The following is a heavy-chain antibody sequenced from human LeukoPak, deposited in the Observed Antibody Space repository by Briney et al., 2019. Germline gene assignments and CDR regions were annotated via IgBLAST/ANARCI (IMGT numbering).Heavy chain of an antibody. CDR1: GFTFRGAA. J-gene: IGHJ3*01. V-gene: IGHV3-23*01. D-gene: IGHD5-24*01. CDR2: ISSSGNNA. Sequence: RPGGPLRLSCAVSGFTFRGAAMTWVRQAPGKGLEWVSLISSSGNNAYYADSVKGRFTISRDNSKNTLSLQMNSLRVEDTAIYYCAKDIQLSTWGLGTRVTVSS. CDR3: AKDIQLST.